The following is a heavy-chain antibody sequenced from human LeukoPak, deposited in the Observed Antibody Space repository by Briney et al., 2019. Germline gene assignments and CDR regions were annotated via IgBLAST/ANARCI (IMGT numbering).Heavy chain of an antibody. J-gene: IGHJ4*02. CDR3: ARGEIGYNSFDY. D-gene: IGHD5-24*01. CDR1: GGTFSSYA. CDR2: IIPIFGTA. V-gene: IGHV1-69*06. Sequence: SVKLSCKASGGTFSSYAISWVRQAPEQGLEWMGKIIPIFGTANYAQKFQGRVTITADTSTSTAYMELSRLRSEDTAVYYGARGEIGYNSFDYWGQGTLVTVSS.